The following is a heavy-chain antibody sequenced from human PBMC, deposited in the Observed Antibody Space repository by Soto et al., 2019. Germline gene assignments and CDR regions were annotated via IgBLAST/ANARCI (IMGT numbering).Heavy chain of an antibody. V-gene: IGHV1-69*06. CDR2: FAPISGSP. D-gene: IGHD1-26*01. CDR1: GDTFSNYV. Sequence: QVRLVQSGAEVRKPGSSVRVSCESSGDTFSNYVMSWVRQAPGQGLEWMGGFAPISGSPDYSENFQGRITITADTSTSTSYMELSSLTSDDTAVYYCARIGVGDRRWGQGKVVTVSS. CDR3: ARIGVGDRR. J-gene: IGHJ3*01.